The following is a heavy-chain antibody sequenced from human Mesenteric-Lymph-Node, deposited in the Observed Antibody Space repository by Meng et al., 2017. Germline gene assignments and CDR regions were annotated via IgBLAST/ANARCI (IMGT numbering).Heavy chain of an antibody. J-gene: IGHJ4*02. CDR2: IFYSGST. CDR1: GGSISTYY. V-gene: IGHV4-59*08. D-gene: IGHD2-21*01. CDR3: ASFDHIPRRNYFDY. Sequence: VPLQESGPGLVKPSETLSLTCTVSGGSISTYYWSWIRQPPGKGLEWIGYIFYSGSTNYNPSLKSRVTISVDTSKNQFSLNLNSMTAADTAVYYCASFDHIPRRNYFDYWGQGTLVTVS.